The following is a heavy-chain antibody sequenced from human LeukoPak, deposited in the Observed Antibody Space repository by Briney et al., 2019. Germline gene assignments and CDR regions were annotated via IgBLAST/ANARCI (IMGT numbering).Heavy chain of an antibody. Sequence: PGGSLRLSCAASGFTFSSYGMHWVRQAPGKELEWVAVILSDGSKEFYTDSVKGRFTISRDNSKNTLYLQMNSLRTEDTAVYYCAKTQEWEPENALDYWGQGTLVTVSS. D-gene: IGHD1-26*01. CDR3: AKTQEWEPENALDY. CDR2: ILSDGSKE. V-gene: IGHV3-33*06. CDR1: GFTFSSYG. J-gene: IGHJ4*02.